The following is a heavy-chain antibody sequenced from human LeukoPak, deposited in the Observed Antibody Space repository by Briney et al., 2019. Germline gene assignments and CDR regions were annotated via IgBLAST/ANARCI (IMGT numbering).Heavy chain of an antibody. Sequence: GGSLRLSCPASGFTFSDYSMSWVRQAPGKGLEWVSSISSSSDYIYYADSVKGRFTISRDNARNSLYLQMNSLRAEDTAVYYCARETNWGSHSDYWGQGTLVTVPS. V-gene: IGHV3-21*01. J-gene: IGHJ4*02. CDR1: GFTFSDYS. D-gene: IGHD7-27*01. CDR3: ARETNWGSHSDY. CDR2: ISSSSDYI.